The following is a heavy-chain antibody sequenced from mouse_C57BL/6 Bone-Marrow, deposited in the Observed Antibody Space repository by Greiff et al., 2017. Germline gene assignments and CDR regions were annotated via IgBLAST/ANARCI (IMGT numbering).Heavy chain of an antibody. D-gene: IGHD1-1*02. CDR1: GYSITRGYY. Sequence: EVQLVESGPGLVKPSQSLSLTCSVTGYSITRGYYWNWIRQFPGNKLEWMGYISYDGSNNYNPSLKNRISITRDTSKNQFFLKLNSVTTEDTATYYCVRRNYSYYAMDYWGQGTSVTVSS. CDR2: ISYDGSN. J-gene: IGHJ4*01. CDR3: VRRNYSYYAMDY. V-gene: IGHV3-6*01.